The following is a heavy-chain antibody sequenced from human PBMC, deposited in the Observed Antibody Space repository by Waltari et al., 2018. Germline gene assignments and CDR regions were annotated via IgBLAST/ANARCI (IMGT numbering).Heavy chain of an antibody. J-gene: IGHJ5*02. CDR2: MNPNSGNT. Sequence: QVQLVQSGAEVKKPGASVKVSCKASGYTFTSYDLNWVRQATGQGLEWMGWMNPNSGNTGYAQKFQGRVTITRNTSISTAYMELSSLRSEDTAVYYCARGRSDRLVYRFDPWGQGTLVTVSS. V-gene: IGHV1-8*03. CDR1: GYTFTSYD. CDR3: ARGRSDRLVYRFDP. D-gene: IGHD6-6*01.